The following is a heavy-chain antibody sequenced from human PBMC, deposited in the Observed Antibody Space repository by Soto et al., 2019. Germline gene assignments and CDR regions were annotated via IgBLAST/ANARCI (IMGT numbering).Heavy chain of an antibody. CDR3: ARRYGYYFDY. J-gene: IGHJ4*02. V-gene: IGHV4-59*08. CDR2: IYYSGST. CDR1: GGSISSYY. D-gene: IGHD4-17*01. Sequence: PLETLSLTCTVSGGSISSYYLSWIRQPPGKGLEWIGYIYYSGSTNYNPSLKSRVTISVDTSKNQLSLKLSSVTAADTAVYYCARRYGYYFDYWGQGTLVTVSS.